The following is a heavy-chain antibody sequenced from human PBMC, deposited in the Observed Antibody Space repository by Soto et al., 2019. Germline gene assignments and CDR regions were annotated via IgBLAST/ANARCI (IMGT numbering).Heavy chain of an antibody. J-gene: IGHJ4*02. D-gene: IGHD3-3*01. V-gene: IGHV3-53*02. Sequence: EVQLVETGGGLIQPGGSLRLSCAASGLTVSKSYMTWVRQAPGKGLEWVSVIYSDGSTYYADSVKGRFTISRDNSKNTVYLQMNSLRAEDTAVYYCARVMAIFGVVGDYWGQGTLVTVSS. CDR3: ARVMAIFGVVGDY. CDR1: GLTVSKSY. CDR2: IYSDGST.